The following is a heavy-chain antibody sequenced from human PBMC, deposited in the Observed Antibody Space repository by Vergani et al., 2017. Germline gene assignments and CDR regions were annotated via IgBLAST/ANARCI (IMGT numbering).Heavy chain of an antibody. CDR1: GGSFSGYY. Sequence: QVQLPQWGAGLLKPSETLSLTCAVYGGSFSGYYWSWIRQPPGKGLEWIGEINHSGSTNYNPSLKSRVTISVDTSKNQFSLKLSSVTAADTAVYYCARLRYRWFDPWGQGTLVTVSS. J-gene: IGHJ5*02. CDR3: ARLRYRWFDP. CDR2: INHSGST. V-gene: IGHV4-34*01. D-gene: IGHD1-14*01.